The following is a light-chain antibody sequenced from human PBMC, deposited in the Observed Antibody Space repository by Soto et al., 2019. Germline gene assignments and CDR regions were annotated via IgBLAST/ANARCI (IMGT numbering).Light chain of an antibody. J-gene: IGLJ3*02. CDR1: SSDVGGYNF. V-gene: IGLV2-11*01. CDR3: CSNAGSYTWV. CDR2: DVS. Sequence: QSALTQPRSVSGSPGQSVTISCSGSSSDVGGYNFVSWYQQHPGKAPKLMIYDVSKRPSGVPGRFSGSKSGNTASLTISGLQAEDEADYYCCSNAGSYTWVFGGGTKVT.